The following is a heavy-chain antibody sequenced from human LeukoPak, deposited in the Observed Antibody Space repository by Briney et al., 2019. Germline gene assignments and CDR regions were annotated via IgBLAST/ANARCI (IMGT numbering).Heavy chain of an antibody. J-gene: IGHJ4*02. CDR2: IKQDGSER. CDR3: AKAGSHWHYVY. CDR1: GFTFSGFS. V-gene: IGHV3-7*01. D-gene: IGHD3-10*01. Sequence: GGSLRLSCAASGFTFSGFSMSWVRQSPTKGLEWVANIKQDGSERYYVDSVKGRFTISRDNAKNSLSLQMNNLRVEDTAVYYCAKAGSHWHYVYWGQGTVVTVSS.